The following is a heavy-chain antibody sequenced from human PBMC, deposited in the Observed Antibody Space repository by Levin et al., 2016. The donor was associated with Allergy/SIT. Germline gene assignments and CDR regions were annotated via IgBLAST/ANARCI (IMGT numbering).Heavy chain of an antibody. CDR3: ATLEVPDH. CDR2: ISPTGDTT. J-gene: IGHJ3*01. D-gene: IGHD1-1*01. V-gene: IGHV1-46*01. CDR1: RYIFSNFY. Sequence: ASVKVSCKASRYIFSNFYINWVRQAPGQGLEWMGMISPTGDTTINPQKFQGRFSMTRESSSSTVYMELSGLKSQDAAVYYCATLEVPDHCGQGTMVSVTS.